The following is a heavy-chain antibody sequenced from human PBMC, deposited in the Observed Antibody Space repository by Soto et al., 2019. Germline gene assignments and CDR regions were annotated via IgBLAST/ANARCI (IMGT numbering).Heavy chain of an antibody. D-gene: IGHD4-4*01. Sequence: PSETLSLTCTVSGGSISSYYWSWIRQPPGKGLEWIGYIYYSGSTNYSPSLKSRVTISVDTSKNQFPLKLSSVTAAGTAVYYCARDISPDYSTLGWFDPWGQGTLVTVSS. J-gene: IGHJ5*02. V-gene: IGHV4-59*01. CDR3: ARDISPDYSTLGWFDP. CDR1: GGSISSYY. CDR2: IYYSGST.